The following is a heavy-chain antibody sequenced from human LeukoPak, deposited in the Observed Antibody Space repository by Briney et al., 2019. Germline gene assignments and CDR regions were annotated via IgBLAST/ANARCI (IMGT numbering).Heavy chain of an antibody. J-gene: IGHJ4*02. Sequence: TPETLSLTCTASGGSISSSSYYWGWIRQPPGKGLEWIGSIYYSGSTYYNPSLKSRVTISVDTSKNQFSLKLSSVTAADTAVYYCARIVYGDYYFDYWGQGTLVTVSS. CDR2: IYYSGST. CDR3: ARIVYGDYYFDY. CDR1: GGSISSSSYY. V-gene: IGHV4-39*07. D-gene: IGHD4-17*01.